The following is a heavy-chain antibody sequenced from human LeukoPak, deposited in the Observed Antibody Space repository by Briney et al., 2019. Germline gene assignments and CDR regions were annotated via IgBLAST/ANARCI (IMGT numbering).Heavy chain of an antibody. CDR1: GGSISSSSYY. CDR3: ARQRTYYDFWSGYYLQAFDI. Sequence: SETLSLTCTVSGGSISSSSYYWGWIRQPPGKGLEWIGSIYYSGSTYCNPSLKSRVTISVDTSKNQFSLKLSSVTAADTAVYYCARQRTYYDFWSGYYLQAFDIWGQGTMVTVSS. CDR2: IYYSGST. J-gene: IGHJ3*02. D-gene: IGHD3-3*01. V-gene: IGHV4-39*01.